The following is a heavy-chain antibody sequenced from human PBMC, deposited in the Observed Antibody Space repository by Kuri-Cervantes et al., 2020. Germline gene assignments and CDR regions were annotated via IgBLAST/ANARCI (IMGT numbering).Heavy chain of an antibody. J-gene: IGHJ5*02. CDR2: INHSGST. D-gene: IGHD3-10*01. Sequence: GSLRLSCTVSGGSISSGGYYWSWIRQPPGKGLEWIGEINHSGSTNYNPSLKSRVTISVDTSKNQFSLKLSSVTAADTAVYYCARGRGYYGSGIWFDPWGQGTLVTVSS. CDR1: GGSISSGGYY. CDR3: ARGRGYYGSGIWFDP. V-gene: IGHV4-39*07.